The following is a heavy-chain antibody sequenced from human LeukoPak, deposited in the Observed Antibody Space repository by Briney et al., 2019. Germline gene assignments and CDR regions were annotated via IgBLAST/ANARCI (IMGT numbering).Heavy chain of an antibody. CDR1: GFTFSNYW. CDR2: INQDGSVK. J-gene: IGHJ4*02. CDR3: ARDPGFSSFDY. D-gene: IGHD3-3*02. Sequence: GGSLRLSCAVSGFTFSNYWVTWVRQTPGKGLEFVANINQDGSVKNYVGSVKDRFTISRDNAKNSLYLQMSSLRVDDTAIYYCARDPGFSSFDYWGQGTLVTVSS. V-gene: IGHV3-7*01.